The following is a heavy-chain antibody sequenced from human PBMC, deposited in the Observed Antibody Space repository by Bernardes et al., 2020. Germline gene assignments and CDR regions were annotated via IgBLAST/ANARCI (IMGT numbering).Heavy chain of an antibody. Sequence: GGSLRVWCAGSGFTFSSYWMTWVRQAPGKGLEWVANINQDGSEKYYVDSMKGRFTISRDNAKKSVYLQLNNLRADDTAIYYCAKDVYGYAGADYWGQGILVTVS. V-gene: IGHV3-7*03. D-gene: IGHD5-18*01. CDR1: GFTFSSYW. CDR3: AKDVYGYAGADY. J-gene: IGHJ4*02. CDR2: INQDGSEK.